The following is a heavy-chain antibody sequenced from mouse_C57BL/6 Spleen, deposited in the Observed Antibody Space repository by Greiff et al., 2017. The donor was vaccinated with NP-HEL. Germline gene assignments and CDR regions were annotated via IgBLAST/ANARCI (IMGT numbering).Heavy chain of an antibody. CDR3: ARGGYDYDLAWFAY. Sequence: QVQLQQSGAELVRPGSSVKLSCKASGYTFTSYWMHWVKQRPIQGLEWIGNIDPSDSETHYNQKFKDKATLTVDKSSSTAYMQLSSLTSEDSAVYYCARGGYDYDLAWFAYWGQGTLVTVSA. CDR1: GYTFTSYW. D-gene: IGHD2-4*01. CDR2: IDPSDSET. J-gene: IGHJ3*01. V-gene: IGHV1-52*01.